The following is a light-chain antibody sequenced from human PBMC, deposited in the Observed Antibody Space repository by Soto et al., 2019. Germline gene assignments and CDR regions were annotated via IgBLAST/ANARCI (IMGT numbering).Light chain of an antibody. CDR1: SSNIGAGYD. CDR3: QSYDSSLSVHVV. V-gene: IGLV1-40*01. Sequence: QSVLTQPPSVSGAPGQRVTISCTGSSSNIGAGYDVHWYQQLPGTAPKLLIYGNSNRPSGVPDRCSGSKSGTSASLAITGLQAEDEADYYCQSYDSSLSVHVVFGGGTKVTVL. J-gene: IGLJ2*01. CDR2: GNS.